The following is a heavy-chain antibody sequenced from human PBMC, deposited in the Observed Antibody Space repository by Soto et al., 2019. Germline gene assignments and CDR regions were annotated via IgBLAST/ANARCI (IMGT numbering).Heavy chain of an antibody. CDR3: AKDLRGYSYGTFDY. V-gene: IGHV3-30*18. CDR2: ISYDGSNK. D-gene: IGHD5-18*01. CDR1: GFTFSSYG. J-gene: IGHJ4*02. Sequence: PVGSLRLSCAASGFTFSSYGMHWVRQAPGKGLEWVAVISYDGSNKYYADSVKGRFTISRDNSKNTLYLQMNSLRAEETAVYYFAKDLRGYSYGTFDYWGQGTLVTVSS.